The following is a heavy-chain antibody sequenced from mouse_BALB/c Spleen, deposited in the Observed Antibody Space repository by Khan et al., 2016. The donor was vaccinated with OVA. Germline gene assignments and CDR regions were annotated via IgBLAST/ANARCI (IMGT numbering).Heavy chain of an antibody. V-gene: IGHV1S136*01. J-gene: IGHJ3*01. CDR2: IYPYNDGT. CDR3: ASGGLGSFAY. CDR1: GFTFTSYV. Sequence: EVQLQQSGPELVKPGASVKMSCKASGFTFTSYVMHWVKQKPGQGLEWIGNIYPYNDGTEYNEKFKGKGTLTSDKSTSPAYMELSRLTPDDSAVDSCASGGLGSFAYWGQGTLVTVSA.